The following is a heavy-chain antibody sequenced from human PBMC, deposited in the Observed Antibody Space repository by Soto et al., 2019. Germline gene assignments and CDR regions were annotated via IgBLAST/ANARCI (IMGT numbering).Heavy chain of an antibody. D-gene: IGHD2-2*01. V-gene: IGHV4-39*01. CDR2: VYYSGST. CDR1: GCTISSSYYY. CDR3: ARYCSSTSFRVNNYFDP. Sequence: LSLTCTVSGCTISSSYYYWGWIRHPPGKGLEWIGSVYYSGSTYYNPSLKSRVTISVDTSKDQFSLNLSSVTAADTAVYYCARYCSSTSFRVNNYFDPWGQGTRFTVSS. J-gene: IGHJ5*02.